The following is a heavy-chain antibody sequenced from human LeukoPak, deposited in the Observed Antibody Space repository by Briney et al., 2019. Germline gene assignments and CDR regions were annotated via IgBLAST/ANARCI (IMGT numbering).Heavy chain of an antibody. Sequence: GGSLRLSCAASGFTFSSYAMSWVRQAPGKGLEWVSAISGSGGSTYYADSVKGRFTISRDNSKNTLYLQMNSLRAEDTAVYYCARGTLGPPLGWSGIIDYXGQGTLVTVSS. CDR3: ARGTLGPPLGWSGIIDY. CDR1: GFTFSSYA. D-gene: IGHD6-19*01. J-gene: IGHJ4*02. V-gene: IGHV3-23*01. CDR2: ISGSGGST.